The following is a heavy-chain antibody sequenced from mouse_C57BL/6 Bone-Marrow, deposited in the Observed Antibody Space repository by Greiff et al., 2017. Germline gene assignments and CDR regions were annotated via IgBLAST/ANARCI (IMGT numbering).Heavy chain of an antibody. Sequence: VQLQQSGAELVRPGASVKLSCTASGFNFKDDYMHWVKQRPEQGLEWIGWIDPENGDTEYASKFQGKATLTADTSSSTAYLQLSSLTSEDTAVYDCAYYSNYGFAYWGQGTLVTVSA. CDR1: GFNFKDDY. V-gene: IGHV14-4*01. J-gene: IGHJ3*01. CDR3: AYYSNYGFAY. CDR2: IDPENGDT. D-gene: IGHD2-5*01.